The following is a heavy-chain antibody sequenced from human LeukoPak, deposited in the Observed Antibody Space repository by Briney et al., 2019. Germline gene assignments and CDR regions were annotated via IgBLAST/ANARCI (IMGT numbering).Heavy chain of an antibody. CDR2: IGRTTTYT. CDR1: GFTFSTHS. V-gene: IGHV3-21*01. CDR3: AREMGLIQDLDY. Sequence: GGSLRLSCAASGFTFSTHSMNWVRQAPGKGLEWVSSIGRTTTYTFYADSVRGRFTISRDNAKDSLYLQMNSLRAEDTAVYYCAREMGLIQDLDYWGQGTLVTVSS. D-gene: IGHD2-8*01. J-gene: IGHJ4*02.